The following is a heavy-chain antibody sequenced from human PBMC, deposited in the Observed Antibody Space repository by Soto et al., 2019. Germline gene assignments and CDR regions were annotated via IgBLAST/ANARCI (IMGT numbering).Heavy chain of an antibody. CDR3: ARRSPTYYYDSSGYPDY. D-gene: IGHD3-22*01. CDR2: IYPGDSDT. CDR1: GYSFTSYW. J-gene: IGHJ4*02. Sequence: GESLKISCNGSGYSFTSYWICWVRQMPWKGLEWMGIIYPGDSDTRYSPSFQGQVTISADKSISTAYLQWSSLKASDTAMYCCARRSPTYYYDSSGYPDYWGQGTLVTVSS. V-gene: IGHV5-51*01.